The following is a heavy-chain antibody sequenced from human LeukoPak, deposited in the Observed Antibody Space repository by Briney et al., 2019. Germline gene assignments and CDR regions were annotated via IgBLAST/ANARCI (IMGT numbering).Heavy chain of an antibody. V-gene: IGHV3-23*01. Sequence: GGSLRLSCIASGFTFSSYAMSWVRQTPGKGLEWVSIISGSGVNTYYADSVKGRFTISRDNSKNTLYLQMNSLRAEDTAVYYCAKGTSSGWYVFDYWGQGALVTVSS. CDR1: GFTFSSYA. D-gene: IGHD6-19*01. CDR3: AKGTSSGWYVFDY. J-gene: IGHJ4*02. CDR2: ISGSGVNT.